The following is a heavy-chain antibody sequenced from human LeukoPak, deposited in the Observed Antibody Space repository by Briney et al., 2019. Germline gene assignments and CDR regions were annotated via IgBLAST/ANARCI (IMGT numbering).Heavy chain of an antibody. CDR1: GGSISGYF. Sequence: SETLSLTCTVSGGSISGYFWCWIRPPPGKGLEWIGYISYSGITNYNPSLQSRVTISVDTSKNQFSLKLSSVTAADTAVYYCARDVLRSFYFDYWGQGTLVTVSS. CDR3: ARDVLRSFYFDY. V-gene: IGHV4-59*01. D-gene: IGHD3-10*01. J-gene: IGHJ4*02. CDR2: ISYSGIT.